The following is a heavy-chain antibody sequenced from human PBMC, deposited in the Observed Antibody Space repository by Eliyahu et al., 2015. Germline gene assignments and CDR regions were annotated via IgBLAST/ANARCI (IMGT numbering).Heavy chain of an antibody. CDR1: GYTLTAFY. D-gene: IGHD5-18*01. Sequence: QVQLVQSGAEVKKPGASVKVSCKASGYTLTAFYLHWVRQAPGQGFEWMGWINPNSGGTKYVQKFQGRVTMTRDASINTAYMELSSLTSDDTAVYFCARDVNLVETPMSDAFDIWGQGTMVTVSS. CDR2: INPNSGGT. V-gene: IGHV1-2*02. J-gene: IGHJ3*02. CDR3: ARDVNLVETPMSDAFDI.